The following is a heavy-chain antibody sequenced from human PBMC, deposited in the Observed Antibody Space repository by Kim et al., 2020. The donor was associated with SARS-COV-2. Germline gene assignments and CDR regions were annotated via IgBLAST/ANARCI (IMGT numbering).Heavy chain of an antibody. CDR1: GYTFTSYG. Sequence: ASVKVSCKASGYTFTSYGISWVRQAPGQGLEWMGWISAYNGNTNYAQKLQGRDTMTTDTSTSTAYMELRSLRSDDKAVYYCARLVDPGIAAAGSFDYWGQGTLFTVSS. CDR2: ISAYNGNT. J-gene: IGHJ4*02. CDR3: ARLVDPGIAAAGSFDY. D-gene: IGHD6-13*01. V-gene: IGHV1-18*04.